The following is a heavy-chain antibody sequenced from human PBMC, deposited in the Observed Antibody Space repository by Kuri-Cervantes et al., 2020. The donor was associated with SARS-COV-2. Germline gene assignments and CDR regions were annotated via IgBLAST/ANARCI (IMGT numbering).Heavy chain of an antibody. CDR2: INPNSGGT. D-gene: IGHD3-3*01. Sequence: ASVKVSCKASGYTFTGYYMHWVRQAPGQGLEWMGWINPNSGGTNYAQKFQGRVNMTRDTSISTAYMEMSRLRSDDTAVYYCARASNDFWSGNYFYYWGQGPLVTVSS. J-gene: IGHJ4*02. CDR1: GYTFTGYY. CDR3: ARASNDFWSGNYFYY. V-gene: IGHV1-2*02.